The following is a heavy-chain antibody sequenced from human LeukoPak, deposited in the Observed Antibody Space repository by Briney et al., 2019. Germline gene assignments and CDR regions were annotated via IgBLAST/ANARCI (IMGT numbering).Heavy chain of an antibody. Sequence: ASVKVSCKASGYTFTSYGISWVRQAPGQGLEWMGWITPNSGGTNYAQKFQGRVTMTRDTSISTAYMELSRLRSDDTAVYYCAKDAMITFGGVIVYDAFDIWGQGTMVTVSS. CDR1: GYTFTSYG. V-gene: IGHV1-2*02. D-gene: IGHD3-16*02. J-gene: IGHJ3*02. CDR3: AKDAMITFGGVIVYDAFDI. CDR2: ITPNSGGT.